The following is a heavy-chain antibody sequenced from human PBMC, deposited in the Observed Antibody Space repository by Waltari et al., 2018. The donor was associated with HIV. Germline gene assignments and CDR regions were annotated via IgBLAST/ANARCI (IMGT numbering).Heavy chain of an antibody. J-gene: IGHJ4*02. CDR2: IKTKTDGGTT. V-gene: IGHV3-15*01. CDR1: GFTFNNAW. CDR3: TIPPFGYSLGY. D-gene: IGHD3-22*01. Sequence: EVQLVESGGGLVKPGGSLRLSCAASGFTFNNAWMSWVRQAPGMGLEWVGRIKTKTDGGTTDYAAPVKGRFTISRDDSKNTLYLQMNSLKTEDTAVYFCTIPPFGYSLGYWGQGTLVTVSS.